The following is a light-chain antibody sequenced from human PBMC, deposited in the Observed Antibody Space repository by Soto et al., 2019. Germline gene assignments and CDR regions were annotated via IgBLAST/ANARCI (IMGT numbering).Light chain of an antibody. CDR3: CSYTTSGTFV. Sequence: QSALTQPASVSGSPGQSITISCTGTSSDIGGYNYVSWYQQHPGKAPKLMIYAVTDRPSGISYRFSGSKSANTASLTISGLLAEDEADYYCCSYTTSGTFVFGTGTKLTVL. V-gene: IGLV2-14*01. J-gene: IGLJ1*01. CDR1: SSDIGGYNY. CDR2: AVT.